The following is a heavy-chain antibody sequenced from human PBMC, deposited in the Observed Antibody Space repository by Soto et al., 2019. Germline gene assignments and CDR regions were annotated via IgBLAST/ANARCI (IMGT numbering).Heavy chain of an antibody. CDR3: ARGVGRFYCYYGMDV. J-gene: IGHJ6*02. CDR1: GFTFSSYW. Sequence: GGSLRLSCAASGFTFSSYWMSWVRQAPGKGLEWVANIKQDGSEKYYVDSVKGRFTISRDNAKNSLYLQMNSLRAEDPVEYYAARGVGRFYCYYGMDVWGQGTTVTVSS. V-gene: IGHV3-7*01. D-gene: IGHD1-26*01. CDR2: IKQDGSEK.